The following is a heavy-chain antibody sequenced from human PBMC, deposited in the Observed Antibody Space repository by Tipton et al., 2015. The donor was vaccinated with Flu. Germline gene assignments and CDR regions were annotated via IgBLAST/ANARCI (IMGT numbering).Heavy chain of an antibody. V-gene: IGHV4-61*02. CDR1: GGSISSGNYY. Sequence: TLFLTCTVSGGSISSGNYYWSWIRQSAERGLEWIGRISTSGSTSYKPSLRSRVNISVDTSKNEFSLKLSSVTAADTAVYYCAIWVSYGAGYGFDVWGQGTTVIVSS. CDR3: AIWVSYGAGYGFDV. CDR2: ISTSGST. D-gene: IGHD3-10*01. J-gene: IGHJ6*02.